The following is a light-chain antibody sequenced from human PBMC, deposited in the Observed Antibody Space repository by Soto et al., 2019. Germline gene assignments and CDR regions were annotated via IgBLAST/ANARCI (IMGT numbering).Light chain of an antibody. CDR1: QSVSTSY. CDR3: QQYAYSPRT. CDR2: GAS. J-gene: IGKJ1*01. Sequence: EIVLTQSPGTLSLSPGERATLSCRASQSVSTSYLAWYQQKPGQAPRLLIYGASSRATGIPDRFSASGSGTEFTLTISRLESEDFAVYYCQQYAYSPRTFGQGTKVEIK. V-gene: IGKV3-20*01.